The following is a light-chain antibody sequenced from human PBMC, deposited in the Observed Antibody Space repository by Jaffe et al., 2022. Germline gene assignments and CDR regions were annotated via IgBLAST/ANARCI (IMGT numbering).Light chain of an antibody. J-gene: IGLJ3*02. CDR3: GTWDDNLNGRWV. V-gene: IGLV1-44*01. CDR2: TNN. Sequence: QSVLTQPPSVSGTPGQRVIISCSGASSNIGGNAVTWYQQLPGTAPRLLIYTNNQRPSGVPDRFSGSKSGTSASLTISGLRSEDEADYYCGTWDDNLNGRWVFGGGTKLTVL. CDR1: SSNIGGNA.